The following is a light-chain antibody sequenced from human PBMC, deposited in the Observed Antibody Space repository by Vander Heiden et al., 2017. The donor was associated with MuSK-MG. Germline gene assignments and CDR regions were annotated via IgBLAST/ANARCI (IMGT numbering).Light chain of an antibody. J-gene: IGKJ4*01. CDR3: QHEDSCPIT. CDR2: WAS. Sequence: DIVMTQSPDSLAVSLGERATINCKSSQSVLYSSNNKNYLAWYQQKPGQPPKLLIYWASTRESGVPDRFSGSGSGTDFTLTISSLQAEDVALYYCQHEDSCPITFGGGTKVEIK. V-gene: IGKV4-1*01. CDR1: QSVLYSSNNKNY.